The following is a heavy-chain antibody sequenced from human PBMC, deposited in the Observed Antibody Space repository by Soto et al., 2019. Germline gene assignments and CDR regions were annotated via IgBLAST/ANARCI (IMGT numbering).Heavy chain of an antibody. CDR1: GGTFSSYG. CDR2: IVPIFGSI. D-gene: IGHD1-26*01. J-gene: IGHJ3*01. Sequence: QVQLVQSGAEVKKPGSSVKVSCKASGGTFSSYGITWVRQAPGQGLEWMGGIVPIFGSINLAQKFRGRLTITPDKSPSTVYMELSSLTSEDTAVYYCVSRERVDAVDVWGQGTMVTVSS. CDR3: VSRERVDAVDV. V-gene: IGHV1-69*06.